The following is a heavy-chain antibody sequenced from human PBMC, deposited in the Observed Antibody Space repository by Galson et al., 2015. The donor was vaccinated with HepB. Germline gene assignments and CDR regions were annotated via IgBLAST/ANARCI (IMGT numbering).Heavy chain of an antibody. D-gene: IGHD3-10*01. J-gene: IGHJ3*02. CDR3: ARDGLWFGESADAFDI. CDR2: IIPILGIA. V-gene: IGHV1-69*04. Sequence: SVKVSCKASGGTFSSYTISWVRQAPGQGLEWMGRIIPILGIANYAQKFQGRVTITADKSTSTAYMELSSLRSEDTAVYYCARDGLWFGESADAFDIWGQGTMVTVSS. CDR1: GGTFSSYT.